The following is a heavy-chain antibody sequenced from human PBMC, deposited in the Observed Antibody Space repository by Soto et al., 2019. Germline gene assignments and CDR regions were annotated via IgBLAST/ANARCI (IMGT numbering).Heavy chain of an antibody. CDR2: INSDGSST. D-gene: IGHD3-22*01. V-gene: IGHV3-74*01. Sequence: GGSLSLSCAASGFTFSSYWMHWVRQAPGKGLVWVSRINSDGSSTSYADSVKGRITISRDNAKNTMYLHMNSLRAEDTAVYYCARGGLVYYDSSGYYRGYYYGMDVWGQGTTVTVSS. CDR1: GFTFSSYW. J-gene: IGHJ6*02. CDR3: ARGGLVYYDSSGYYRGYYYGMDV.